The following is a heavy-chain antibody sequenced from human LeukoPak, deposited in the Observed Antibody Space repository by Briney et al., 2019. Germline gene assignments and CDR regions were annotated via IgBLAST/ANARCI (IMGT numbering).Heavy chain of an antibody. Sequence: PGGSLRLSCAASGFSFSDHGMHWVRQAPGKGLEWVAVMSYDGSNKDYADSVKGRFTISRDNSKNTLYLQMNSLRAEDTAVYYCARDLGSYDFHYWGQGTLVTVSS. D-gene: IGHD1-26*01. J-gene: IGHJ4*02. CDR3: ARDLGSYDFHY. V-gene: IGHV3-30*03. CDR1: GFSFSDHG. CDR2: MSYDGSNK.